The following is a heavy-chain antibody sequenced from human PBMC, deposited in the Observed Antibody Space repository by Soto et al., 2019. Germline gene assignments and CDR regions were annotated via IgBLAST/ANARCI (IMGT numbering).Heavy chain of an antibody. CDR3: ARVVREMASPLDYGMDV. CDR1: GFTFSSYG. V-gene: IGHV3-33*01. Sequence: QVQLVESGGGVVQPGRSLRLSCAASGFTFSSYGMHWVRQAPGKGLEWVAVIWYDGSNKYYADSVKGRFTISRDNSKNTLYLQMNSLRAEDTAVYYCARVVREMASPLDYGMDVWGQGTTVTVSS. CDR2: IWYDGSNK. J-gene: IGHJ6*02. D-gene: IGHD6-13*01.